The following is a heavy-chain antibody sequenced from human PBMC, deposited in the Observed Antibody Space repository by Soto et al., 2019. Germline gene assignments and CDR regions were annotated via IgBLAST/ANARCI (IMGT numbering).Heavy chain of an antibody. J-gene: IGHJ4*02. CDR1: GFTFSSYA. D-gene: IGHD1-26*01. CDR2: ISGSGGST. V-gene: IGHV3-23*01. Sequence: GGSLRLSCAASGFTFSSYAMSWVRQAPGKGLEWVSAISGSGGSTYYADSVKGRFTISRDNSKNTLYLQMNSLRAEDTAVYYCAKDRIISIVGATPDFDYWGQGTLVTVSS. CDR3: AKDRIISIVGATPDFDY.